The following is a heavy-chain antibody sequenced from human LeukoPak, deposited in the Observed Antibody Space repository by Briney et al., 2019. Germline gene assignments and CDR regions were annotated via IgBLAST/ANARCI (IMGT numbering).Heavy chain of an antibody. CDR2: INSDGSGT. D-gene: IGHD5-12*01. CDR1: GFTFSSHW. J-gene: IGHJ5*02. Sequence: PGGSLRLSCAASGFTFSSHWMHWVRQAPGKGLVWVSHINSDGSGTNYADSVRGRFTISRDNARNSLFLQMNSLRAEDTAVYYCATEDWAVATSWGQGTLVTVSS. V-gene: IGHV3-74*01. CDR3: ATEDWAVATS.